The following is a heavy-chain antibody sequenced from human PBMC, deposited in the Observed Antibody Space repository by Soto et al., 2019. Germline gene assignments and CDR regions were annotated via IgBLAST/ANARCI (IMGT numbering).Heavy chain of an antibody. V-gene: IGHV4-59*01. CDR2: IYYSGIT. CDR1: GGSISSYY. J-gene: IGHJ5*02. CDR3: ARDRAYCSGGSCQNWFDP. D-gene: IGHD2-15*01. Sequence: SETLSLTCTVSGGSISSYYWSWIRQPPGKGLEWIGYIYYSGITNYNPSLKSRVTISVDTSKNQFSLKLSSVTAADTAVYYCARDRAYCSGGSCQNWFDPWGQGTRVTVS.